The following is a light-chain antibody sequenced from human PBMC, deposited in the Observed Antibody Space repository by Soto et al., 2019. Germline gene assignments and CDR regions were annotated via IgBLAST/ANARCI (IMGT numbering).Light chain of an antibody. Sequence: DIQMTQSPSSLSASIGDRVTITCRASQDIRDDLGWYQQKPRKAPKRLIFGASSLQSGVPSRFSGSGSGTEFSLTISSLQPEDFATYYCLQHTTFPWTFGQGTKVEVK. CDR2: GAS. V-gene: IGKV1-17*01. CDR1: QDIRDD. J-gene: IGKJ1*01. CDR3: LQHTTFPWT.